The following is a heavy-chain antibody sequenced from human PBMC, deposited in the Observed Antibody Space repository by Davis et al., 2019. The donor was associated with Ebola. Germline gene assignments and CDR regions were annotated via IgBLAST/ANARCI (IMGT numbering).Heavy chain of an antibody. J-gene: IGHJ4*02. CDR1: GFSFGDYA. CDR2: ISWDGRST. CDR3: AAYDSTFRNY. V-gene: IGHV3-43D*03. Sequence: GGSLRLSSAASGFSFGDYAMHWVRQAPGKGLEWVSLISWDGRSTAYAESVRGRFSISRDNSKKFLYLQMNSLSTEDTALYYCAAYDSTFRNYWGQGTLVTVSS. D-gene: IGHD3-22*01.